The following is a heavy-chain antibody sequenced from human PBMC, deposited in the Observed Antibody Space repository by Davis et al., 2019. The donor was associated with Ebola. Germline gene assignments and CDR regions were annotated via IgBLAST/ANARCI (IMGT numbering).Heavy chain of an antibody. V-gene: IGHV1-8*01. Sequence: SVTVSCQAPGYTFTSYDINGVRPALGQGPEWMGWMNPNTGDTGFAQNFHGRLTMTRNTSISTAYMELSSLRSKDTAVYYITRAAGISWYQVVYWGQGTLVTVSS. D-gene: IGHD6-13*01. J-gene: IGHJ4*02. CDR2: MNPNTGDT. CDR3: TRAAGISWYQVVY. CDR1: GYTFTSYD.